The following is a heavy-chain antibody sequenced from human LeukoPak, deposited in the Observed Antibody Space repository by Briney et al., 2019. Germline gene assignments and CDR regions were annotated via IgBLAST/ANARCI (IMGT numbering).Heavy chain of an antibody. CDR1: GFTFSRYG. Sequence: GVSLRLSCAASGFTFSRYGMHWVRQAPGKGREWVAVILYDGSNKYYADSVKGRFTISRDNSKNTLYLQMNSLRAEDTAVYYCAKDHEPYCGGDCFNGDYWGQGTLVTVSS. CDR2: ILYDGSNK. J-gene: IGHJ4*02. D-gene: IGHD2-21*02. V-gene: IGHV3-30*18. CDR3: AKDHEPYCGGDCFNGDY.